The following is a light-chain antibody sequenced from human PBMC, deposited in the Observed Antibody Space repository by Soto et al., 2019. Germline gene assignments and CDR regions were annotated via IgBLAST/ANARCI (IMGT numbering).Light chain of an antibody. CDR2: GAS. Sequence: QMTQSPSSLSASVGDRVTITCRASQAISNYLNWYQQKPGKAPKVLIYGASGLQSGVPLTFSGSGYGTNFTFTIASLGPEDFATYSCQQSFSTPITFGQGTRVDIK. CDR3: QQSFSTPIT. V-gene: IGKV1-39*01. J-gene: IGKJ5*01. CDR1: QAISNY.